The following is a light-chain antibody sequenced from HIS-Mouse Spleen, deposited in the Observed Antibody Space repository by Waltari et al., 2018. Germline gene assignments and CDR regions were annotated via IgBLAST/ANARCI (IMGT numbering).Light chain of an antibody. CDR2: AAS. CDR3: QKYNSAPLIT. Sequence: DIQMTQSPSSLSASVGDRVTITCRASQGISNYLAWYQQKPGKVPKLLIYAASTLQSGVPSRFSGSGSGTDVTLTISSLQPEDVATYYCQKYNSAPLITFGQGTRLEIK. J-gene: IGKJ5*01. V-gene: IGKV1-27*01. CDR1: QGISNY.